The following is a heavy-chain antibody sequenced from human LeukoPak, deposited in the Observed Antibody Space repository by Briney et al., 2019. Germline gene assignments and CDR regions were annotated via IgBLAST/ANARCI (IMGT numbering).Heavy chain of an antibody. CDR1: GGSISSYY. CDR2: IYYSGST. D-gene: IGHD3-22*01. Sequence: SETLSLTCTVSGGSISSYYWSWIRQPPGKGLEWIGYIYYSGSTYYNPSLKSRVTISVDTSKDQFSLKLSSVTAADMAVYYCARDRSAAYYDSSGYLLDAFDIWGQGTMVTVSS. V-gene: IGHV4-30-4*01. J-gene: IGHJ3*02. CDR3: ARDRSAAYYDSSGYLLDAFDI.